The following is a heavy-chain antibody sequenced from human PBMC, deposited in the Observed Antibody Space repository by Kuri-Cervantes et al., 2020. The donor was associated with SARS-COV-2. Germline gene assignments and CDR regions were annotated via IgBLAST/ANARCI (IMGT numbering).Heavy chain of an antibody. CDR2: IFSNDEK. Sequence: SGPTLVKPTETLTLTCTVSGFSLSNARMGVSWIRQPPGKALEWLAHIFSNDEKSYSTSLKSRLTISKDTSKSQVVLTMTNMDPVDTATYYCARIRSYYDSSGCANDDWGQGTLVTVSS. J-gene: IGHJ4*02. CDR3: ARIRSYYDSSGCANDD. V-gene: IGHV2-26*01. CDR1: GFSLSNARMG. D-gene: IGHD3-22*01.